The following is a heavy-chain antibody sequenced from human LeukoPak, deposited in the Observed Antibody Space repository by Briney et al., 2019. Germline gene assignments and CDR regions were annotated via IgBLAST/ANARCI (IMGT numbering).Heavy chain of an antibody. Sequence: PSETLSLTCAVYGGSFSGYYWSWIRQPPGKGLEWIGEINHSGSNNYNPSLKSRVTISVDTSKNQFSLKLSSVTAADTAVYYCARRTYYYGSGSYGFQYYFDYWGQGTLVTVSS. CDR3: ARRTYYYGSGSYGFQYYFDY. V-gene: IGHV4-34*01. D-gene: IGHD3-10*01. J-gene: IGHJ4*02. CDR2: INHSGSN. CDR1: GGSFSGYY.